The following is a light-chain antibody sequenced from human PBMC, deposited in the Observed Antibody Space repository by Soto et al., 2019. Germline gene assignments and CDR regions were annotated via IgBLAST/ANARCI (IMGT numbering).Light chain of an antibody. Sequence: DIVMTQSPLSLPVTPGEPASISCRSSQSLLHSNGYNYLDWYLQKPGQSPQLLIYWGSNRASGVPDRFSGSGSGTDFTLKINRVEAEDVGVYFCMQGVQSPPTFGQGTKVEI. CDR1: QSLLHSNGYNY. J-gene: IGKJ1*01. V-gene: IGKV2-28*01. CDR2: WGS. CDR3: MQGVQSPPT.